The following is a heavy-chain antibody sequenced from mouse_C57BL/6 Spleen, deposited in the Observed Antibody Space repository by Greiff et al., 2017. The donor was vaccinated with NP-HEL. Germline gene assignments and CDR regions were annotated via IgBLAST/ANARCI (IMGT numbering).Heavy chain of an antibody. CDR2: IYPRSGNT. J-gene: IGHJ1*03. CDR3: ARSAGSSYVDWYFDV. CDR1: GYTFTSYG. D-gene: IGHD1-1*01. Sequence: QVQLQQSGAELARPGASVKLSCKASGYTFTSYGISWVKQRTGQGLEWIGEIYPRSGNTYYNEKFKGKATLTADKSSSTAYMELRSLTSEDSAVYFCARSAGSSYVDWYFDVWGTGTTVTVSS. V-gene: IGHV1-81*01.